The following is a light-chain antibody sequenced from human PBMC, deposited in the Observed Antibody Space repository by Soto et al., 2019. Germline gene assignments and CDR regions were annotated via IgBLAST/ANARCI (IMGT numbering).Light chain of an antibody. CDR2: DAS. V-gene: IGKV3-11*01. J-gene: IGKJ4*01. CDR3: QQRSNWPPEIT. Sequence: EIVLTQSPATLSLSPGERATLSCRASQSVSSYLAWYQQKPGQAPRLLIYDASNRATGIPARFSGSGSGTDFTLTINSLEPEDFAVYYCQQRSNWPPEITFGGGTKVDIK. CDR1: QSVSSY.